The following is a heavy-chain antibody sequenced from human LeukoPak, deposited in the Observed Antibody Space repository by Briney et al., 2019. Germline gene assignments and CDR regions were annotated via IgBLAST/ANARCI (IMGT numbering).Heavy chain of an antibody. J-gene: IGHJ6*02. CDR3: ARVNYDFWSGYYGDYGMDV. CDR1: GGSFSGYY. V-gene: IGHV4-59*01. Sequence: PSETLSLTCAVYGGSFSGYYWSWIRQPPGKGLEWIGYIYYSGSTNYNPSLKSRVTISVDTSKNQFSLKLSSVTAADTAVYYCARVNYDFWSGYYGDYGMDVWGQGTTVTVSS. CDR2: IYYSGST. D-gene: IGHD3-3*01.